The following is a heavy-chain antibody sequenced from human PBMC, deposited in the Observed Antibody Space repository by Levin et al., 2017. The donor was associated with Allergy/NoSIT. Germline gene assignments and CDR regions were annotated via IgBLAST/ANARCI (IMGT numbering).Heavy chain of an antibody. CDR1: GYTFTSYA. CDR2: MNPNTGNT. D-gene: IGHD6-19*01. V-gene: IGHV1-8*01. CDR3: ARVVRRGWEKFYPYYYGMDV. J-gene: IGHJ6*02. Sequence: ASVKVSCQASGYTFTSYAINWVRQATGQGLEWMGWMNPNTGNTGYAQKFQGRVTMTTNTSISTAYMELSSLKSDDTAVYYCARVVRRGWEKFYPYYYGMDVWGHGTTVAVSS.